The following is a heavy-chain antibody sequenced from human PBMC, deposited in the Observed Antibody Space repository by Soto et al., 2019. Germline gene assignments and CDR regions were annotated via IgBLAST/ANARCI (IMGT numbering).Heavy chain of an antibody. CDR1: GVSITSYF. CDR3: ARGSPGPVDH. D-gene: IGHD3-10*01. Sequence: KASETLSLTCTVSGVSITSYFWSWIRQTPGKGLDWIGSISFSGATYSNPSLKGRAALSVDTSENHLSLTLNSVTSADTAVYYCARGSPGPVDHWGQGTQVTVSS. CDR2: ISFSGAT. J-gene: IGHJ4*02. V-gene: IGHV4-59*01.